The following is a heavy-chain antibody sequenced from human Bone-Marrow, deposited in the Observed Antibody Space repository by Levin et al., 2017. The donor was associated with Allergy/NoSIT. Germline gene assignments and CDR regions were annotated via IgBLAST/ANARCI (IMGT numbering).Heavy chain of an antibody. CDR1: GGSISSSSYY. J-gene: IGHJ4*02. V-gene: IGHV4-39*01. CDR2: IYYSGST. CDR3: ARRVSSSGYFYRGPPSTIDY. D-gene: IGHD3-22*01. Sequence: SETLSLTCTVSGGSISSSSYYWGWIRQPPGKGLEWIGSIYYSGSTYYNPSLKSRVTISVDTSKNQFSLKLSSVTAADTAVYYCARRVSSSGYFYRGPPSTIDYWGQGTLVTVSS.